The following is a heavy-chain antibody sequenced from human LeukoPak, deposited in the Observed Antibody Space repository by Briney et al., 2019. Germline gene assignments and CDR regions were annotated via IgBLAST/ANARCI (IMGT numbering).Heavy chain of an antibody. V-gene: IGHV5-51*01. Sequence: GESLTISCKGSGYSFTSYWIGWVRQMPGKGLEWMGIIYPGDSDTRYSPSFQGQVTISADKSISTAYLQWSSLKASDTAMYYCARLGWGYDILTGYLDYYYYMDVWGKGTTVTISS. J-gene: IGHJ6*03. CDR1: GYSFTSYW. D-gene: IGHD3-9*01. CDR3: ARLGWGYDILTGYLDYYYYMDV. CDR2: IYPGDSDT.